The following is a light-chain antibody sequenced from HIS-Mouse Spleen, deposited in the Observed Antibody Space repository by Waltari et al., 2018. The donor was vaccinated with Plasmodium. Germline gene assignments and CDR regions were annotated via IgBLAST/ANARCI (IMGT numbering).Light chain of an antibody. J-gene: IGLJ3*02. Sequence: SYELTQPPSVSVSPGQTARLTCPGDALPNKYDYWYQQKSGQAPVLVIYEDSKRPSGIPERFSGSSSGTMATLTISGAQVEDEADYYCYSTDSSGNHRVFGGGTKLTVL. CDR3: YSTDSSGNHRV. CDR1: ALPNKY. CDR2: EDS. V-gene: IGLV3-10*01.